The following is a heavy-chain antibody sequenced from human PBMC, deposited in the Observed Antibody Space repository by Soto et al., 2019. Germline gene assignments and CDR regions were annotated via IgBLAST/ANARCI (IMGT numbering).Heavy chain of an antibody. J-gene: IGHJ4*02. Sequence: RKRVEWVSSISRSSSYIYYADSVKGRFTISRDNAKNSLYLQMNSLRAEDTAVYYCARDLSYYDSSGYYRKPDYWGQGTLVTLSS. V-gene: IGHV3-21*01. CDR2: ISRSSSYI. CDR3: ARDLSYYDSSGYYRKPDY. D-gene: IGHD3-22*01.